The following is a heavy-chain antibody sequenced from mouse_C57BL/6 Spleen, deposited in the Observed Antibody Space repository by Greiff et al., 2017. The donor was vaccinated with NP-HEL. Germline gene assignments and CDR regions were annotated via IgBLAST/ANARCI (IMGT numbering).Heavy chain of an antibody. CDR1: GYTFTSYW. J-gene: IGHJ1*03. CDR2: IDPSDSYT. D-gene: IGHD1-1*01. V-gene: IGHV1-50*01. Sequence: VQLQQPGAELVKPGASVKLSCKASGYTFTSYWMQWVKQRPGQGLEWIGEIDPSDSYTNYNQKFKGKATLTVDTSSSTAYMQLSSLTSEDSAVYYCARLLREGYFDVWGTGTTVTVSS. CDR3: ARLLREGYFDV.